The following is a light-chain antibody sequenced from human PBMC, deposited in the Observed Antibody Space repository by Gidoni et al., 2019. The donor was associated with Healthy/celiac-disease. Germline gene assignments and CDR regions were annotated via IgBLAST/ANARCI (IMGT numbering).Light chain of an antibody. CDR3: QQYNSYWT. J-gene: IGKJ1*01. CDR1: QSISSW. CDR2: KAS. Sequence: DIQMTKSPSTLSASVGDRVTSTCRASQSISSWLAWYQQKPGKAPKLLIYKASSLESGVPSRFSGSGSGTEFTLTISSLQPDDFATYYCQQYNSYWTFGQGTKVEIK. V-gene: IGKV1-5*03.